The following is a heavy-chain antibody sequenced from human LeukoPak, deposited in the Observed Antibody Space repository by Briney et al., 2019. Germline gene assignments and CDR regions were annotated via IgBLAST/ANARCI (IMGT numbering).Heavy chain of an antibody. V-gene: IGHV3-23*01. J-gene: IGHJ3*02. CDR1: GFTFSTYA. Sequence: LAGGSLRLSCAASGFTFSTYAMTWVRQAPGKGLEWVSLISGSGGNTYYADSVKGRFTISRDNSKNTLSLQMNTLRAEDTAVYYCAKDREYSYVYDAFDIWGQGTLGTVSS. CDR3: AKDREYSYVYDAFDI. D-gene: IGHD3-16*01. CDR2: ISGSGGNT.